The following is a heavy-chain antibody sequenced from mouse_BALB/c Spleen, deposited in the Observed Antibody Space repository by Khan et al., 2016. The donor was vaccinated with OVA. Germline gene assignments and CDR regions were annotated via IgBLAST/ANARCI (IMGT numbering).Heavy chain of an antibody. CDR2: MFPGDGST. J-gene: IGHJ3*01. V-gene: IGHV1-85*01. Sequence: VQLQESGAELVKPGASVKLSCKASGYTFTSYDINWVRQRPEQGLEWIGWMFPGDGSTKYNENFKGKATLTPDKSSSTAYMQLSRLTSEDSGAYCCARGGYGGFAYWGQGTLVTVSA. CDR1: GYTFTSYD. CDR3: ARGGYGGFAY. D-gene: IGHD2-14*01.